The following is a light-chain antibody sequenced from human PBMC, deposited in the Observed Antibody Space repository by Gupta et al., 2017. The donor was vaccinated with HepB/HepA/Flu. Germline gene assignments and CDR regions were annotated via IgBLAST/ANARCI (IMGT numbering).Light chain of an antibody. CDR3: QQDYSYHPMYT. CDR2: AAS. CDR1: QGISSY. Sequence: AIRMTQSPSSFSASTGDRVTITCRASQGISSYLAWYQPKPGKAPKLLIYAASTWQSVVNSRFSGNGDGTDFNIRIICCQTKNFEPYHSQQDYSYHPMYTFGQGSKLEIK. J-gene: IGKJ2*01. V-gene: IGKV1-8*01.